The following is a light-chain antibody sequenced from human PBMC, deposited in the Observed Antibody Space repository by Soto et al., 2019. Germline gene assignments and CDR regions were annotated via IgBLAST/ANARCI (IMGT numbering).Light chain of an antibody. CDR1: QTISSH. V-gene: IGKV1-39*01. J-gene: IGKJ1*01. Sequence: DIQMTQSPSTLSASVGARALITCRASQTISSHLNWYQQKPGKAPNLLVYAASSLQSGVPSRFSGSESGTDFTLSISSLQPEDFAAYYCQQSYSIPQTFGQGTKVDIK. CDR3: QQSYSIPQT. CDR2: AAS.